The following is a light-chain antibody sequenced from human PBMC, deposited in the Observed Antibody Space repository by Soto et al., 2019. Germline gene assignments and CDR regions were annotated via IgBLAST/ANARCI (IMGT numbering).Light chain of an antibody. CDR2: EAS. CDR1: QDINNY. Sequence: DIPMTQSPSSLSVSVGDRITITCQASQDINNYLNWYQQKAGKAPKLLIYEASNLETGVPSRFSGSGSGTDFTFTISSLQPEDIATYYCQQYDNHPPITFGQGTRLEIK. J-gene: IGKJ5*01. V-gene: IGKV1-33*01. CDR3: QQYDNHPPIT.